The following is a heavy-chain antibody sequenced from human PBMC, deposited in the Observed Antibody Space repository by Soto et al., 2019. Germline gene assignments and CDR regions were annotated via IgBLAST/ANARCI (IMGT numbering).Heavy chain of an antibody. CDR3: SRDLGYFESSGYFDF. Sequence: QVQLVESGGGLVKPGGSLRLSCAASGFTFSDYYMSWIRQAPGKGLEWVSYIGSSDNIIYYADSVKGRFTISRDNAKNSLFLQMNSLRAGDTAVYYCSRDLGYFESSGYFDFWGQGTLVTVSS. CDR1: GFTFSDYY. V-gene: IGHV3-11*01. CDR2: IGSSDNII. D-gene: IGHD3-22*01. J-gene: IGHJ4*02.